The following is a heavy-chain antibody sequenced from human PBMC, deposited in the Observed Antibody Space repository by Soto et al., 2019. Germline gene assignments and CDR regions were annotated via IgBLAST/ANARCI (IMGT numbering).Heavy chain of an antibody. V-gene: IGHV1-3*01. CDR3: ARDFDYYGSGSYYNYFDY. J-gene: IGHJ4*02. CDR1: GYTFTSYA. CDR2: INAGNGNT. Sequence: ASVKVSCKASGYTFTSYAMHWVRQAPGQRLEWMGWINAGNGNTKYSQKFKGRVTITRDTSASTAYMELSSLRSEDTAVYYCARDFDYYGSGSYYNYFDYWGQGTLVTVSS. D-gene: IGHD3-10*01.